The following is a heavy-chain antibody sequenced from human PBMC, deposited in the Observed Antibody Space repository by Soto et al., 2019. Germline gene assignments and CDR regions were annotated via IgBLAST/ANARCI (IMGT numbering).Heavy chain of an antibody. CDR2: NVVGSGNT. CDR1: GFTFSSSA. J-gene: IGHJ5*02. D-gene: IGHD3-9*01. Sequence: AASVKVSCKASGFTFSSSAVQWVRQARGQRLEWIGKNVVGSGNTNYAQKFQERVTITRDMSTSTAYMELSSLRSEDTAFYYCAAFDPGPMGFDPWGQGTLVTVSS. CDR3: AAFDPGPMGFDP. V-gene: IGHV1-58*01.